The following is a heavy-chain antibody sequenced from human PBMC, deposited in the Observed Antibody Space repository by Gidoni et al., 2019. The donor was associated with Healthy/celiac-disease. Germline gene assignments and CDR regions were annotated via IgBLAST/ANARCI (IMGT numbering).Heavy chain of an antibody. CDR3: ASMPYYDFWSGYYGGDY. CDR1: VGSFSGYY. Sequence: QVQLQQWGAGLLKPSETLSLTCAVYVGSFSGYYWSWIRQPPGKGREWIGEINHSGSTNYNQSLKSRVTISVDTSKNQFSLKLSSVTAADTAVYYCASMPYYDFWSGYYGGDYWGQGTLVTVSS. CDR2: INHSGST. V-gene: IGHV4-34*01. D-gene: IGHD3-3*01. J-gene: IGHJ4*02.